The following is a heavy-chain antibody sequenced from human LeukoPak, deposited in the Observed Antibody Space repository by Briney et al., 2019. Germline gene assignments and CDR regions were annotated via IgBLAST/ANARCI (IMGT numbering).Heavy chain of an antibody. J-gene: IGHJ4*02. Sequence: PGGPLRLSCAASGFTFSSYWMHWVRQAPGKGLVWVSRIKSDEINTNYADSVKGRFTISRDNAKNTLYLQMNSLRAEDTAVYYCARAGHYYDSSGYYLYWGQGTLVTVAS. CDR3: ARAGHYYDSSGYYLY. D-gene: IGHD3-22*01. CDR2: IKSDEINT. CDR1: GFTFSSYW. V-gene: IGHV3-74*01.